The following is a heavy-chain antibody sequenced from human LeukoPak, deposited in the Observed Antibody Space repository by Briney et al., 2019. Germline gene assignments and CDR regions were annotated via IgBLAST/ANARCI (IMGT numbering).Heavy chain of an antibody. CDR3: ARTAAVAGIYYFDY. J-gene: IGHJ4*02. D-gene: IGHD6-19*01. CDR2: ISGSGGST. V-gene: IGHV3-23*01. Sequence: GGSLRLSCAASGFTFSSYGMSWVRQAPGKGLEWVSAISGSGGSTYYADSVKGRFTVSRDNSKNTLYLQMNSLRAEDTAVYYCARTAAVAGIYYFDYWGQGTLVTVSS. CDR1: GFTFSSYG.